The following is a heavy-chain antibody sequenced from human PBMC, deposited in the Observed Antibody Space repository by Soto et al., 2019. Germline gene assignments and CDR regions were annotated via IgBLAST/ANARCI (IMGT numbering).Heavy chain of an antibody. CDR3: ARGHSTDCSNGVCSFFYNHEMDV. J-gene: IGHJ6*02. Sequence: ASVKVSCKASGYSFTDYHIHWVRQAPGQGLEWLGRINPKSGGTSTAQKFQGWVTMTRDRSISTVCMELTRLRSDDTAVYFCARGHSTDCSNGVCSFFYNHEMDVWGQGTTVTVSS. V-gene: IGHV1-2*04. CDR2: INPKSGGT. D-gene: IGHD2-8*01. CDR1: GYSFTDYH.